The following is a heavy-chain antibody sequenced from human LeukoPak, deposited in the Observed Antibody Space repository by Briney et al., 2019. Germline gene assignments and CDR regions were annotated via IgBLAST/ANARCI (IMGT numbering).Heavy chain of an antibody. D-gene: IGHD3-10*01. CDR1: AFTFTSYG. V-gene: IGHV3-30*02. CDR3: ARVLLWFGEPTWVGD. J-gene: IGHJ4*02. Sequence: PGGSLRLSCAASAFTFTSYGLHWVRQAPGKGLEWVAFIRYDGTNKYYADSVKGRFIISRDNSKNTLYLQMNSLRAEDTAVYYCARVLLWFGEPTWVGDWGQGTLVTVSS. CDR2: IRYDGTNK.